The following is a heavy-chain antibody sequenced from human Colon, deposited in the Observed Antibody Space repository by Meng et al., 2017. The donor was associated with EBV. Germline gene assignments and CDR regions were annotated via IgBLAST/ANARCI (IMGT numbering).Heavy chain of an antibody. CDR2: INAGNGNT. Sequence: QDRLGDAEGDVKTPGASMKVSCKASGYRLTTYAMHWVRQAPGKRLEWMGWINAGNGNTKYSEKFQSRVTITRDTAASTAYMELSSLRSEDTAVYYCARTGCSSSSCYDYWGQGTLVTVSS. CDR1: GYRLTTYA. D-gene: IGHD2-2*01. J-gene: IGHJ4*02. CDR3: ARTGCSSSSCYDY. V-gene: IGHV1-3*01.